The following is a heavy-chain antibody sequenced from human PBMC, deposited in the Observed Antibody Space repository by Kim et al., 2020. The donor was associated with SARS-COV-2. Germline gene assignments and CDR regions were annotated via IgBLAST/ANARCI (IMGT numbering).Heavy chain of an antibody. CDR3: ARIYSDSRGSYYGVDY. CDR1: GGSFIGHY. CDR2: INHSGSI. J-gene: IGHJ4*02. V-gene: IGHV4-34*01. D-gene: IGHD3-22*01. Sequence: SETLSLTCAVYGGSFIGHYWAWIRQPPGKGLEWIGEINHSGSIGYNPSLKSRFTMSVDTSKIQFSLRLNSVTAADTAVYYCARIYSDSRGSYYGVDYWGQGTLVTVSS.